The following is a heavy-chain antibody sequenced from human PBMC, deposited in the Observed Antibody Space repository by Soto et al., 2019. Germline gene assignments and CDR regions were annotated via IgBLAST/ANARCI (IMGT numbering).Heavy chain of an antibody. CDR2: IHYTGNT. CDR1: GVSISSYY. CDR3: ARDRTSVNWYFDL. Sequence: QVQLQESGPGLVKPSETLSLTCTVSGVSISSYYWSWIRQPPGKGLEWIGYIHYTGNTIHNPSLKSRVTISVDTSKNQFSLKLSAVTAADTAVYYCARDRTSVNWYFDLWGRGTLVSVSS. V-gene: IGHV4-59*01. D-gene: IGHD2-2*01. J-gene: IGHJ2*01.